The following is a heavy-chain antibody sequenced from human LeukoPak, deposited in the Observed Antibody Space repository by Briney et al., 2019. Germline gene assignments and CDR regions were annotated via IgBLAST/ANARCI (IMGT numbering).Heavy chain of an antibody. CDR1: GGSFSGYY. CDR3: ARGVTSDDFCSGYYTAPRRWFDP. CDR2: INHSGST. Sequence: SETLSLTCAVYGGSFSGYYWSWIRQPPGKGLEWIGEINHSGSTNYNPSLKSRVTISVDTSKNQFSLKLSSVTAADTAVYYCARGVTSDDFCSGYYTAPRRWFDPWGQGTLVTVSS. J-gene: IGHJ5*02. V-gene: IGHV4-34*01. D-gene: IGHD3-3*01.